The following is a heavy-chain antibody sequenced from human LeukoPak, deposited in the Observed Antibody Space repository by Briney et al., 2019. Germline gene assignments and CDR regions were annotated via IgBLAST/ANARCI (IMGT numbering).Heavy chain of an antibody. V-gene: IGHV1-46*01. J-gene: IGHJ4*02. CDR1: GYTFTSYY. CDR3: ARDGGERYYFDY. CDR2: INPSGGST. D-gene: IGHD3-10*01. Sequence: ASVKVSCKASGYTFTSYYMHWVRQAPGQGLEWMGVINPSGGSTSYAQKFQGRVTMTRDTSTSTVYMELSSLRSEDTAVYYCARDGGERYYFDYWGQGTLVTVSS.